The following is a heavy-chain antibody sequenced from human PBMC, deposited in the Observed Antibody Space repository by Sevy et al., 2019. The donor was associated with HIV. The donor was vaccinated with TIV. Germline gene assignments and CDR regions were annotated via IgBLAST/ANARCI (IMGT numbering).Heavy chain of an antibody. CDR1: GFTFRKYG. D-gene: IGHD6-13*01. J-gene: IGHJ4*02. Sequence: GGSLRLSCAASGFTFRKYGMHWVRQAPGKGLEWVAVIWWDGSEKYYADSVKGRFTISGDNSEGTMYLQMRSLRADDTAVYYCVRDPQINDIAESGIIHWGQGTLVTVSS. CDR3: VRDPQINDIAESGIIH. V-gene: IGHV3-33*01. CDR2: IWWDGSEK.